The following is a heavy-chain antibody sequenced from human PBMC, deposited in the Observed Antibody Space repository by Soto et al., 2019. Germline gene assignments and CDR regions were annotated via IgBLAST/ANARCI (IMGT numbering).Heavy chain of an antibody. D-gene: IGHD3-3*01. CDR3: AKLRFLEWLFSHNWFDP. CDR1: GFTFSSYA. CDR2: ISGSGGST. Sequence: GGSLRLSCAASGFTFSSYAMSWVRQAPGKGLEWVSAISGSGGSTYYADSVKGRFTISRDNSKNTLYLQMNSLRAEDTAVYYCAKLRFLEWLFSHNWFDPWGQGTLVTVSS. V-gene: IGHV3-23*01. J-gene: IGHJ5*02.